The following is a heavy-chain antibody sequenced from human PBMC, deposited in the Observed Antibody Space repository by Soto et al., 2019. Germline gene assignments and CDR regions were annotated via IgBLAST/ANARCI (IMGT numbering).Heavy chain of an antibody. J-gene: IGHJ4*02. CDR3: ARPSTGY. CDR1: GFTFSSYA. CDR2: ISYDGSNK. V-gene: IGHV3-30-3*01. Sequence: QVQLVESGGGVVQPGRSLRLSCAASGFTFSSYAMHWVRQAPGKGLEWVAVISYDGSNKYYADSVKGRFTISRDNSKNTLDLQMHSLRAEDTAVYYCARPSTGYWGQGTLVTVSS.